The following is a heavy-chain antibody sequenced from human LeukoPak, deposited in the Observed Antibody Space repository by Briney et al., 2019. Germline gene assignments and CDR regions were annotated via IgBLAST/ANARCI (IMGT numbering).Heavy chain of an antibody. CDR3: ARDLNYYDSSGYGH. V-gene: IGHV3-53*01. D-gene: IGHD3-22*01. Sequence: GGSLRLSCAASGFTFSTNYMSWVRQAPGKGLEWVSVIYSGGSPYYADSVKGRSTISRDNSKNTLYLQMNSLRAEDTAVYYCARDLNYYDSSGYGHWGQGTLVTVSS. CDR1: GFTFSTNY. J-gene: IGHJ4*02. CDR2: IYSGGSP.